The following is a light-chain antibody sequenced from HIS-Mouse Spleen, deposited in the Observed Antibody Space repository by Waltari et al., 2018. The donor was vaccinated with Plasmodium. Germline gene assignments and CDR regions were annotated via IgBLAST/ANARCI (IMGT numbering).Light chain of an antibody. CDR3: CSYAGSYTFDV. Sequence: QSALPQPRSVSGPPGQSVTISCTGTRSAVGGYNSVSWYQQPPGKAPKLMIYDVSKRPSGVPDRFSGSKFGNTASLTISGLQAEDEADYYCCSYAGSYTFDVFGTGTKVTVL. CDR2: DVS. CDR1: RSAVGGYNS. J-gene: IGLJ1*01. V-gene: IGLV2-11*01.